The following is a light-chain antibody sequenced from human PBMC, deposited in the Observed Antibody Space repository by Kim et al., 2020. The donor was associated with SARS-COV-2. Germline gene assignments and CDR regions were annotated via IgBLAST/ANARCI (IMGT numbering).Light chain of an antibody. CDR1: QSVLYSSNNKNY. V-gene: IGKV4-1*01. CDR2: WAS. Sequence: RATINSKASQSVLYSSNNKNYLAWYQQKPGQPPKLLIYWASTRESGVPDRFSGSGSGTDFTLTISSLQAEDVAVYYCQQYYSTLYTFGQGTKLEI. J-gene: IGKJ2*01. CDR3: QQYYSTLYT.